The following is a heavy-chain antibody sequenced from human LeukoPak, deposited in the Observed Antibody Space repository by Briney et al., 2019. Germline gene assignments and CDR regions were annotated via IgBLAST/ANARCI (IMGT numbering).Heavy chain of an antibody. V-gene: IGHV3-33*06. CDR2: IWYDGSNK. CDR3: AKEDPIAGFDY. Sequence: GGSLRLSCAASGFTFSSYGLHWVRQAPGKGLEWVAVIWYDGSNKYYADSVKGRFTISRDNSKNTLYLLMNSLRAEDTAVYYCAKEDPIAGFDYWGQGTLVTVSS. D-gene: IGHD2-21*01. CDR1: GFTFSSYG. J-gene: IGHJ4*02.